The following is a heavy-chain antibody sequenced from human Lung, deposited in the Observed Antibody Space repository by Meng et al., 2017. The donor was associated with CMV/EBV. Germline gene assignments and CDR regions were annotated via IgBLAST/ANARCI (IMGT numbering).Heavy chain of an antibody. CDR3: ARLYCSSTSCYTAGYFQH. V-gene: IGHV1-46*01. CDR2: INPSGGST. D-gene: IGHD2-2*02. Sequence: ASVKVSCKASGYTFTSYYMHWVRQAPGQGLEWMGIINPSGGSTSYAQKFQGRVTMTRDTSTSTVYMELSSLRSEDTAVYYCARLYCSSTSCYTAGYFQHWGRGTLVTVSS. CDR1: GYTFTSYY. J-gene: IGHJ1*01.